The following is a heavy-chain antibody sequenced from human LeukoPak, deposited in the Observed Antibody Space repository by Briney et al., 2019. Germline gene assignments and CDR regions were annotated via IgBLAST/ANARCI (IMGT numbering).Heavy chain of an antibody. CDR2: IIPIFGTA. CDR3: ARYDGYCSSTSCYFDY. J-gene: IGHJ4*02. CDR1: GGTFSSYA. V-gene: IGHV1-69*01. D-gene: IGHD2-2*01. Sequence: ASVKVSCKASGGTFSSYAISWVRQAPGQGLEWMGGIIPIFGTANYTQKFQGRVTITADESTSTAYMELGSLRSEDTAVYYCARYDGYCSSTSCYFDYWGQGTLVTVSS.